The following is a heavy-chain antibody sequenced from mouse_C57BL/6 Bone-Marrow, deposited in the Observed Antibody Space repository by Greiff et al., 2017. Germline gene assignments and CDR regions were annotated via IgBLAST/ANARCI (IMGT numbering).Heavy chain of an antibody. CDR2: IRNKANGDTT. V-gene: IGHV7-3*01. CDR3: ARYDRNWDVAY. D-gene: IGHD4-1*01. Sequence: EVTVVESGGGLVQPGGSLSLSCAASGFTFTDYYMSWVRQPPGKALEWLGFIRNKANGDTTEYSASVRGRFTISSDNSQRILYLQMNALRAEASATYYCARYDRNWDVAYWGQGTLVTVSA. J-gene: IGHJ3*01. CDR1: GFTFTDYY.